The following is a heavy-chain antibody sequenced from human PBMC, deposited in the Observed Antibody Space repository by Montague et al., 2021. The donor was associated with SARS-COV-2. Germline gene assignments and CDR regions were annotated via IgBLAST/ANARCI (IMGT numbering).Heavy chain of an antibody. D-gene: IGHD6-25*01. J-gene: IGHJ4*02. CDR3: VGGSGWLFDY. V-gene: IGHV3-7*04. Sequence: SLRLSCAASGLTFRSYWMNWVRQAPGKGLEWVANIKQDGSEKNYVDSVKGRFTISRDNAKSSMYLQMNSLRAEDTALYYCVGGSGWLFDYWGQGTLVTVSS. CDR2: IKQDGSEK. CDR1: GLTFRSYW.